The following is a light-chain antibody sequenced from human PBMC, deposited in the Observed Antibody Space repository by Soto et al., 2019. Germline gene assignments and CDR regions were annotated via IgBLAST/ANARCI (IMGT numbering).Light chain of an antibody. J-gene: IGKJ4*01. CDR1: QSISSW. V-gene: IGKV1-5*01. Sequence: DIQMTQSPSTLSASVRDRVTITCRASQSISSWLAWYQQKPGKAPKLLIYDVSTLESGVPSRFSGSGSGTEFTLTISSLQPDDFATYYCQQYKSYSLTFGGGTKVDIK. CDR3: QQYKSYSLT. CDR2: DVS.